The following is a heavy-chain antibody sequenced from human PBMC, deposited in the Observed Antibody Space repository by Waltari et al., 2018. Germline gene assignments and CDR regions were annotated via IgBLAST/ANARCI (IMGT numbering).Heavy chain of an antibody. CDR2: INPSVGST. V-gene: IGHV1-46*01. Sequence: QVQLVQSGAEVKKPGASVKVSCKASGYTFTSYYMHWVRQAPGQGLEWMGIINPSVGSTSYAQKFQGRVTMTRDTSTSTVYMELSSLRSEDTAVYYCARSSLGSSGLYYFDYWGQGTLVTVSS. J-gene: IGHJ4*02. CDR1: GYTFTSYY. D-gene: IGHD6-6*01. CDR3: ARSSLGSSGLYYFDY.